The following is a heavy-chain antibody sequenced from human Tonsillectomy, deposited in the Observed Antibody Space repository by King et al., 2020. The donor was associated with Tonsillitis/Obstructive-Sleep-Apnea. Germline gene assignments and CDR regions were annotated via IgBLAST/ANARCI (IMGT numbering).Heavy chain of an antibody. Sequence: VQLVESGGGLVQPGGSLRLSCAASGFTFSNYNMNWVRQAPGMGLEWISYISSSGSNIYYADSVKGRFTITRDNAKNSLYLQMNSLRDEDTALYYCARGSYKIGGGGCWGQGTLVSLSS. J-gene: IGHJ4*02. CDR1: GFTFSNYN. CDR2: ISSSGSNI. V-gene: IGHV3-48*02. D-gene: IGHD1-14*01. CDR3: ARGSYKIGGGGC.